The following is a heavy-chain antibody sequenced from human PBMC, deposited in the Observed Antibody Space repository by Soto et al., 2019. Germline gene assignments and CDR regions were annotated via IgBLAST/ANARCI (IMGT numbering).Heavy chain of an antibody. V-gene: IGHV1-69*01. CDR1: GGTFSSYA. D-gene: IGHD2-15*01. J-gene: IGHJ6*02. CDR3: ATLASELLQRYGMDV. Sequence: QVQLVQSGAEVKKPGSSVKVSCKASGGTFSSYAISWVRQDPGQGLEWMGGIIPMFATTNYAQRFQGRVTITADESTSTAYMELSSLRSEDKAVYYCATLASELLQRYGMDVWGQGTTVTVS. CDR2: IIPMFATT.